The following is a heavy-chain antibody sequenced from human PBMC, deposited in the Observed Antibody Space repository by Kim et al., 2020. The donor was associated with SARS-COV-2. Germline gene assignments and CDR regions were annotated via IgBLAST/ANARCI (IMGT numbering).Heavy chain of an antibody. CDR3: ANPRGGVTDF. J-gene: IGHJ4*02. D-gene: IGHD2-21*02. Sequence: GDPVKGRLTISRDNSKNTLYLQMNSLRAEDTAVYYCANPRGGVTDFWGQGTLVTVSS. V-gene: IGHV3-23*01.